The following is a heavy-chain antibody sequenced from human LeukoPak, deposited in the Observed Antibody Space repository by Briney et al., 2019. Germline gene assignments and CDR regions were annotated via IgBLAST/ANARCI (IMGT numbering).Heavy chain of an antibody. V-gene: IGHV1-18*01. CDR1: GYTFTSYG. D-gene: IGHD2-2*01. Sequence: ASVKVSCKASGYTFTSYGISWVRQAPGQGLEWMGWISAYNGNTNYAQKFQGRVTMTRDTSISTAYMELSRLRSDDTAVYYCARAYCSSTSCYSPFDYWGQGTLVTVSS. CDR2: ISAYNGNT. CDR3: ARAYCSSTSCYSPFDY. J-gene: IGHJ4*02.